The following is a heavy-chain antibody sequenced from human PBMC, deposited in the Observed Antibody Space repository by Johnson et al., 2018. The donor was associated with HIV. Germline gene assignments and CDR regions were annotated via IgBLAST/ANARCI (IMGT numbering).Heavy chain of an antibody. J-gene: IGHJ3*02. CDR1: GFTFSSYA. Sequence: QVHLVESGGGLVQPGGSLRLSCAASGFTFSSYAMSWVRQAPGKGLEWVAVIWYDGSNKYYADSVKGRFTISRDNSKNTLYLQMNSLRAEDTAVYYCAKRYDLGFGAWDAFDIWA. V-gene: IGHV3-33*06. CDR2: IWYDGSNK. D-gene: IGHD5-12*01. CDR3: AKRYDLGFGAWDAFDI.